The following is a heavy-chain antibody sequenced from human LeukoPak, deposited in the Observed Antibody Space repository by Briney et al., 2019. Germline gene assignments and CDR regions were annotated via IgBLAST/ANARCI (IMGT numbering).Heavy chain of an antibody. CDR2: VSGNNGNR. CDR1: GYKFNTYD. Sequence: GAPVQVSCKASGYKFNTYDITWVRQAPGQGLEWMGWVSGNNGNRKYAQKFQGRVTMTTDTSTSTANMELRSLRSDDTAVYYCARVTTVTRSPWSWGPKKIGQEVNWFDPWGQGTLVIVSS. D-gene: IGHD4-17*01. J-gene: IGHJ5*02. CDR3: ARVTTVTRSPWSWGPKKIGQEVNWFDP. V-gene: IGHV1-18*01.